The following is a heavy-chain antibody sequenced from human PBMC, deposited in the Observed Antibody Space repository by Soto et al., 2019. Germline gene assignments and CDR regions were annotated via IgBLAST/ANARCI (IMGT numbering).Heavy chain of an antibody. Sequence: ASVKVSCKASGYTFTNHAISWVRQAPGQGLEWVGWVSGYNDKTKSAQKFQGRVTMTTDTSTRTAYMELRSLRSDDTAVYYCARDFYPVAYFFDYWGKGTLVTVSS. V-gene: IGHV1-18*04. J-gene: IGHJ4*02. CDR1: GYTFTNHA. CDR3: ARDFYPVAYFFDY. CDR2: VSGYNDKT. D-gene: IGHD2-21*01.